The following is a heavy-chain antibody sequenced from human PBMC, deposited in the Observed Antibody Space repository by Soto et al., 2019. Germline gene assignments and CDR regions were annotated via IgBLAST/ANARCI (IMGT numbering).Heavy chain of an antibody. Sequence: SETLSLTCTVSGGSISSYYWSWIRQPPGKGLEWIGYIYYSGSTNYNPSLKSRVTISVDTSKNQFSLKLSSVTAADTAVYYCATGYSSSWRYYYGMDVWGQGTTVTVSS. CDR3: ATGYSSSWRYYYGMDV. CDR2: IYYSGST. J-gene: IGHJ6*02. D-gene: IGHD6-13*01. V-gene: IGHV4-59*01. CDR1: GGSISSYY.